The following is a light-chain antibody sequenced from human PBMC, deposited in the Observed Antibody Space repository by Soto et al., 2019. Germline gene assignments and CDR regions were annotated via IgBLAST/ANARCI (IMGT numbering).Light chain of an antibody. J-gene: IGKJ4*01. CDR3: QQYGNLPLS. Sequence: EIVLTQSPGTLSLSPGERATLSCRASQTITTLAWYQRKPGQAPRLLFYRVSSRATGVPDRFSGSGSGTDYTLTISRLEHEDFAVYYCQQYGNLPLSFGGGTKVEIK. CDR1: QTITT. V-gene: IGKV3-20*01. CDR2: RVS.